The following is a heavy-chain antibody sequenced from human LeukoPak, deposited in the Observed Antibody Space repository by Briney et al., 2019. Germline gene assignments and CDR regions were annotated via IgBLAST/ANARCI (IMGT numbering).Heavy chain of an antibody. CDR3: ASSHNSGWYLFVY. CDR1: GFTLINYH. Sequence: GGSLRLSCAVSGFTLINYHMNWVRQAPGKGLEWVSFIGSTSNYIYYADSVRGRFTISRDNAKNSLYLQMNSLRAEDTAVYYCASSHNSGWYLFVYWGQGTLVTVSS. CDR2: IGSTSNYI. J-gene: IGHJ4*02. V-gene: IGHV3-21*01. D-gene: IGHD6-19*01.